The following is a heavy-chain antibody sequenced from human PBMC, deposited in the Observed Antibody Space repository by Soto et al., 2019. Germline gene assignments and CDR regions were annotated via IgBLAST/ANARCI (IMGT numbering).Heavy chain of an antibody. CDR3: ARILVGAFDF. V-gene: IGHV4-34*01. J-gene: IGHJ4*02. CDR2: INHRGST. CDR1: GGAFSDHF. D-gene: IGHD1-26*01. Sequence: PSETLSLTCAVYGGAFSDHFWTWVRQSPGKGLEWIGNINHRGSTSYNPYLKSRVTISLETSKNQFSLSLSSVTAADTAVYYCARILVGAFDFWGQGDLVTVSS.